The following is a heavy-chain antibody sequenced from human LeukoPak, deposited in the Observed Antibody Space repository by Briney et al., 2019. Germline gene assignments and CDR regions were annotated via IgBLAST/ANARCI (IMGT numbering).Heavy chain of an antibody. CDR1: GGSISSYY. J-gene: IGHJ6*03. Sequence: PSETLSLTCTVSGGSISSYYWSWIRQPPGKGLEWIGYIYYSGSTNYNPSLKSRVTISVDTSKNQFSLKLSSVTAADTAVYYCARGPPYYYYYYYMDVWGKGTTVTISS. V-gene: IGHV4-59*01. CDR2: IYYSGST. CDR3: ARGPPYYYYYYYMDV.